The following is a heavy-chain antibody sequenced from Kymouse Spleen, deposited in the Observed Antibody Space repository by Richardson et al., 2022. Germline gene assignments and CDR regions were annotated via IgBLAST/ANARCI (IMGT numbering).Heavy chain of an antibody. Sequence: EVQLVESGGGLVKPGGSLRLSCAASGFTFSNAWMSWVRQAPGKGLEWVGRIKSKTDGGTTDYAAPVKGRFTISRDDSKNTLYLQMNSLKTEDTAVYYCTPLNWNYVGGFDPWGQGTLVTVSS. D-gene: IGHD1-7*01. J-gene: IGHJ5*02. CDR3: TPLNWNYVGGFDP. CDR2: IKSKTDGGTT. CDR1: GFTFSNAW. V-gene: IGHV3-15*01.